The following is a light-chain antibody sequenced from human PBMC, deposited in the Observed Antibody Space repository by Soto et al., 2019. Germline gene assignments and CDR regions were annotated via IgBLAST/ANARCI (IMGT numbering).Light chain of an antibody. CDR3: MQALQTPVT. J-gene: IGKJ4*01. V-gene: IGKV2-28*01. CDR1: QSLLYSNGYNY. CDR2: LGS. Sequence: DIVMTQSPLSLPVTPGEPASISCRSSQSLLYSNGYNYLDWYLQKPGQSPQLLIYLGSDRASGVPDRFSGSGTGTDFTLNISRVEAEDVGVYYCMQALQTPVTFGGGTKVEIK.